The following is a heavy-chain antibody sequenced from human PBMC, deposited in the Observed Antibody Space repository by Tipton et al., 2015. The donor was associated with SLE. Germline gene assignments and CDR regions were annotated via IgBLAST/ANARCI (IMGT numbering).Heavy chain of an antibody. D-gene: IGHD1-26*01. CDR3: ARGLGVVGARHLDY. J-gene: IGHJ4*02. Sequence: QSGAEVKEPGESLKISCKGSGYRFTSHWIAWVRQMPGKGLEWMGIIYPGDSDTRYSPTFQGQVTISVDKSINTAYLQWSSLKASDSAIYYCARGLGVVGARHLDYWGQGTLVTVSS. CDR1: GYRFTSHW. V-gene: IGHV5-51*01. CDR2: IYPGDSDT.